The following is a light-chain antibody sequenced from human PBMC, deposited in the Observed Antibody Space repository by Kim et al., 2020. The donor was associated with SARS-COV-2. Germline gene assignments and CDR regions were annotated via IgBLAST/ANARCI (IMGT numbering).Light chain of an antibody. J-gene: IGLJ3*02. Sequence: NFMLTQSHSGSGTPGKTIIITCTRNSGSIASDFVQWFQQRPGSSPTTVIYEDQVRPSGVPDRFSGSVDSYSNSASLTISGLKPEDEADYYCQSYYDNDWVFGGGTQLTVL. CDR1: SGSIASDF. CDR2: EDQ. CDR3: QSYYDNDWV. V-gene: IGLV6-57*01.